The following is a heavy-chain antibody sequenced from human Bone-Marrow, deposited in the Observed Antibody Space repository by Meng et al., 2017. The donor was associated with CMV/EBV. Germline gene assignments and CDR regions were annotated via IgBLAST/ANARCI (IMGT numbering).Heavy chain of an antibody. D-gene: IGHD5-12*01. Sequence: SETLSLTCAVSGGSFSSSYWTWIRQPPGKGLEWIGEINHGGGTNNHPSLKSRVTMSVDKSKNQFSLRLTSVIAADTAGYCCARGPQVAWLRARFEAFDIWSQGTLVTVSS. CDR1: GGSFSSSY. V-gene: IGHV4-34*01. CDR2: INHGGGT. CDR3: ARGPQVAWLRARFEAFDI. J-gene: IGHJ3*02.